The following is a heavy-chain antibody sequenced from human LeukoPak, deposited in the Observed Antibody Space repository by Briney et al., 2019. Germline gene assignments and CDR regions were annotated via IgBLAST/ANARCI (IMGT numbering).Heavy chain of an antibody. D-gene: IGHD3-3*01. CDR1: VFTFSSYS. CDR2: ISSSSSYI. J-gene: IGHJ6*03. CDR3: ARDGITIFGVVITEDYYMDV. V-gene: IGHV3-21*01. Sequence: GGSLRLSCAASVFTFSSYSMNWVRQAPGKGLEWVSSISSSSSYIYYADSVKGRFTISRDNAKNSLYLQMNSLRAEDTAVYYCARDGITIFGVVITEDYYMDVWGKGTTVTVSS.